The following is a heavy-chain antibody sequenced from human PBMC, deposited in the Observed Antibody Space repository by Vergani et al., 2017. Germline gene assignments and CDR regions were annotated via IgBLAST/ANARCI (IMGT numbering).Heavy chain of an antibody. Sequence: QLQLQESGPGLVKPSETLSLTCTVSGGSISSSSYYWGWIRQPPGKGLVWIGSIYYSGSTYYNPSLKSRVTISVDTSKNQFSLKLSSVTAADTAVYYCARHSSALSTRYYYYYMDVWGKGTTVTVSS. CDR1: GGSISSSSYY. CDR3: ARHSSALSTRYYYYYMDV. CDR2: IYYSGST. V-gene: IGHV4-39*01. J-gene: IGHJ6*03. D-gene: IGHD6-6*01.